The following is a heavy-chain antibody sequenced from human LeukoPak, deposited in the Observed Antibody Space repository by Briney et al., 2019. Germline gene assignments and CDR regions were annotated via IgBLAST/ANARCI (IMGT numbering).Heavy chain of an antibody. Sequence: TSETLSLTCTVSGGSISSSSYYWGWIRQPPGKGLEWIGSIYYSGSTYFNPSLKSRVTISVDTPKNQFSLKLTSVTAADTAVYYCARRAVTYYFDYWGQGTLVTVSS. J-gene: IGHJ4*02. CDR2: IYYSGST. CDR3: ARRAVTYYFDY. CDR1: GGSISSSSYY. V-gene: IGHV4-39*01. D-gene: IGHD4-17*01.